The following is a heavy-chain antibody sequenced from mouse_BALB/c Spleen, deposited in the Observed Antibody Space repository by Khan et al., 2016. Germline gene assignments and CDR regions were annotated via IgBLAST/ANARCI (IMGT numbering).Heavy chain of an antibody. D-gene: IGHD4-1*01. CDR1: GYTFTNYG. Sequence: QIQLVQSGPELKKPGETVKISCKASGYTFTNYGMNWVKQAPGKGLKWMGWINTNTGEPTYAEEFKGRFAFSLETSASTAYLQINNFKNEATATYFCAKLTGTPWDYWGQGTTLTVSS. V-gene: IGHV9-3*02. CDR3: AKLTGTPWDY. CDR2: INTNTGEP. J-gene: IGHJ2*01.